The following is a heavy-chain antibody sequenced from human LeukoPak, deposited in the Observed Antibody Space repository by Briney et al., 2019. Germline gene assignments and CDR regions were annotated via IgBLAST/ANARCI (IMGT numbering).Heavy chain of an antibody. CDR1: GFTFSSYE. J-gene: IGHJ4*02. CDR3: ARDRGYFVRGDY. CDR2: ISSSGSTI. D-gene: IGHD3-22*01. V-gene: IGHV3-48*03. Sequence: GGSLRLSCAASGFTFSSYEMNWVRQAPGKGLEWVSYISSSGSTIYYADSVKGRFTISRDNAKNSLYLQMNSLRAEDTAVYYCARDRGYFVRGDYWGQGTLVTV.